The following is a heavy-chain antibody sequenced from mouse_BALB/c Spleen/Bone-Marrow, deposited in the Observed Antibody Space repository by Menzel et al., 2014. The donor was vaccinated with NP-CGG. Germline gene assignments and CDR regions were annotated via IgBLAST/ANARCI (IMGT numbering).Heavy chain of an antibody. CDR2: ISSGGSYT. V-gene: IGHV5-9-3*01. Sequence: EVKLMESGGGLVKPGGSLKLSCAASGSTFSSYAMSWVRQTPEKRLEWVATISSGGSYTYYPDGVKGRFTISRDNAKNTLYLQMSSLRSEDTAMYYCARHGITRLLDYWGQGTTLTVSS. J-gene: IGHJ2*01. D-gene: IGHD2-4*01. CDR3: ARHGITRLLDY. CDR1: GSTFSSYA.